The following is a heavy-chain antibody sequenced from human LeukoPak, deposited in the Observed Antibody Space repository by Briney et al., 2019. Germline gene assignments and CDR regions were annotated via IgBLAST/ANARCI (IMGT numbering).Heavy chain of an antibody. V-gene: IGHV3-30*04. CDR3: VRGGFFFDY. CDR1: GFTLNSFT. Sequence: GGSLRLSCAASGFTLNSFTMQWVRQTPGKGLQWVGSISYDGNNKYYADSLKGRFTISRDTSKNTFYLQMNSLRPEDTAAYYCVRGGFFFDYWGQGTLVTVSS. CDR2: ISYDGNNK. J-gene: IGHJ4*02. D-gene: IGHD2/OR15-2a*01.